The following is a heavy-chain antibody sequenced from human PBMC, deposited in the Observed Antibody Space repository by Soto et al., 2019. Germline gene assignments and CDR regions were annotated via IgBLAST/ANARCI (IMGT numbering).Heavy chain of an antibody. CDR1: GFTFSSYA. J-gene: IGHJ4*02. CDR2: ISGSGGST. CDR3: AKGTTRLGAYFPY. D-gene: IGHD2-15*01. V-gene: IGHV3-23*01. Sequence: EVQLLESGGGLVQPGGSLRLSCAASGFTFSSYAMSWVRQAPGKGLEWVSAISGSGGSTYYADSVKGRFTISRDNSKNTLYLQMNSLRAEDKAVYYCAKGTTRLGAYFPYWGQGTLVTVSS.